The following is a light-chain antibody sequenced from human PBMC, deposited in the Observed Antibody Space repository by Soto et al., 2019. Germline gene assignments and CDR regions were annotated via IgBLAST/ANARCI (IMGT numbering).Light chain of an antibody. J-gene: IGKJ1*01. CDR3: QQYGYSPRT. V-gene: IGKV3-20*01. CDR2: GAS. Sequence: EIVLTQSPGTLSLSPGETATLSCMASQTVTSYFAWYQQKPGQAPRLLIYGASSRATGIPDRFSGSGSGTDFTLTISGLEPEDFAVYYCQQYGYSPRTFGQGTKVEIK. CDR1: QTVTSY.